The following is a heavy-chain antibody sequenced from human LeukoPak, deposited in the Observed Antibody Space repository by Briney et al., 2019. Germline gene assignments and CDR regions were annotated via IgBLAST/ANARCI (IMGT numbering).Heavy chain of an antibody. Sequence: SETLSLTCNVSGGSISSGDYYWSWIRQPPGTGLEWIGYIYYSGSTYYNPSLKSRVTISVDTSKNQFFLKLSSVTAADTAVYYCATYGPQYFQHWGQGTLVTVSS. CDR1: GGSISSGDYY. J-gene: IGHJ1*01. D-gene: IGHD4-17*01. CDR2: IYYSGST. CDR3: ATYGPQYFQH. V-gene: IGHV4-30-4*08.